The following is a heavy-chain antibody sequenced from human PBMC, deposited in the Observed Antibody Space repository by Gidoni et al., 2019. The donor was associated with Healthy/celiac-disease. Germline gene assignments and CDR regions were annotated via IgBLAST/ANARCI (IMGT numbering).Heavy chain of an antibody. CDR2: ISYDGSNK. J-gene: IGHJ4*02. D-gene: IGHD6-13*01. Sequence: QVQLVESGGGVVQPGRSLRLSCAASGFNFSSYAMHWVRQAPGKGLGWVAVISYDGSNKYYADSVKGRFTISRDNSKNTLYLQMNSLRAEDTAVYYCAREEGLAAAGTFDYWGQGTLVTVSS. V-gene: IGHV3-30-3*01. CDR1: GFNFSSYA. CDR3: AREEGLAAAGTFDY.